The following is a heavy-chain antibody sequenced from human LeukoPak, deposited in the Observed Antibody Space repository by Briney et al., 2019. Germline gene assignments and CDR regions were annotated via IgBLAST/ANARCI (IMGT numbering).Heavy chain of an antibody. D-gene: IGHD3-10*01. CDR3: ARSQASYGSGN. CDR1: GGSISSGDYY. J-gene: IGHJ4*02. CDR2: IYYSGST. V-gene: IGHV4-30-4*01. Sequence: PSETLSLTCTVSGGSISSGDYYWSWIPQPPGKGLEWIGYIYYSGSTYYNPSLKSRVTISVDTSKNQFSLKLSSVTAADTAVYYCARSQASYGSGNWGQGTLVTVSS.